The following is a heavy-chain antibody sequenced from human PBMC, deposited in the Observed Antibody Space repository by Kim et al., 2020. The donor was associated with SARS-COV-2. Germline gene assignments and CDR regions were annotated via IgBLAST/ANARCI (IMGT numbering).Heavy chain of an antibody. J-gene: IGHJ2*01. Sequence: GGSLRLSCAASGFTVSSNYMSWVRQAPGKGLEWVSVIYSGGSTYYADSVKSRFTISRDNSKNTLYLQMNSLRAEDTAVYYCARGGEVEQQLVFFDLWGRGTLVTVSS. D-gene: IGHD6-13*01. CDR1: GFTVSSNY. V-gene: IGHV3-53*01. CDR3: ARGGEVEQQLVFFDL. CDR2: IYSGGST.